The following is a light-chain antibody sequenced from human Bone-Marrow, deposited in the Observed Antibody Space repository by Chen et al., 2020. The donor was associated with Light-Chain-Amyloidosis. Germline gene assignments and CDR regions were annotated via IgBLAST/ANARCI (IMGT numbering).Light chain of an antibody. Sequence: SYELTQPPSVSVSPGQTARITCSGDDLPTKYAYWYQQKPGQAPVLVIHRDTERPSGISERFSGSSSGTTATLTISGVQAEDEAGYHCQSADSSGTYDVIFGGGTKLTVL. CDR2: RDT. J-gene: IGLJ2*01. CDR3: QSADSSGTYDVI. CDR1: DLPTKY. V-gene: IGLV3-25*03.